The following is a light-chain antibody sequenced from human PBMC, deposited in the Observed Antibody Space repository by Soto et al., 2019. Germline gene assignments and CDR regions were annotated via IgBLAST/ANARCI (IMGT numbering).Light chain of an antibody. CDR2: GAS. CDR1: QSVSSSY. Sequence: EIVLTQSPGTLSLPPGERATLSCRASQSVSSSYLAWYQQKPGQAPRLLIYGASNRATGIPDRFSGSGSGTDFTLTISRLEPEDFAVYYCQQYGNSPWTFGQGTKVEI. V-gene: IGKV3-20*01. CDR3: QQYGNSPWT. J-gene: IGKJ1*01.